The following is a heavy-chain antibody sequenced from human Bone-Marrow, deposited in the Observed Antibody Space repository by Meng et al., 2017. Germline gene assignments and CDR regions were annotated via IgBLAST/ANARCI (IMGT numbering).Heavy chain of an antibody. J-gene: IGHJ5*02. CDR3: ARVLDGDYINWFDP. V-gene: IGHV7-4-1*02. Sequence: ASVKVSCKTSGYTFTSYAINWVRQAPGQGLEWMGWITTNTGDPTYASGFTGRFVFSLDTSVSTAYLQISSLKAEDTAVYYCARVLDGDYINWFDPWGQGTLVTVSS. D-gene: IGHD4-17*01. CDR1: GYTFTSYA. CDR2: ITTNTGDP.